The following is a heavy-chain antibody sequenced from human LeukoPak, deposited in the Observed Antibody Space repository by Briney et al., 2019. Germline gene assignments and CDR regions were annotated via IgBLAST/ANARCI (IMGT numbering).Heavy chain of an antibody. D-gene: IGHD2-2*01. CDR3: ARVWTAVVPAAMPIYYFDY. CDR1: GLTFSSYW. CDR2: INSDGSST. V-gene: IGHV3-74*01. J-gene: IGHJ4*02. Sequence: VGSLRLSCAASGLTFSSYWMHWVCQAPGKGLVWVSRINSDGSSTSYADSVKGRFTISRDNAKNTLYLQMNSLRAEDTAVYYCARVWTAVVPAAMPIYYFDYWGQGTLVTVSS.